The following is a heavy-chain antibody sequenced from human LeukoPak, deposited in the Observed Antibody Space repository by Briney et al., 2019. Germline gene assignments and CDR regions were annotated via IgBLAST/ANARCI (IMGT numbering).Heavy chain of an antibody. Sequence: RPSETLSLTCTVSGGSVSSYYLSWIRQPPGKGLEWIGYIYYSGSTNYSPSLKSRVTISVDTSRNQFSLKLSSVTAADTAVYYCARRGYCTNDVCHLAFDIWGQGTMVTVSS. J-gene: IGHJ3*02. CDR1: GGSVSSYY. CDR3: ARRGYCTNDVCHLAFDI. V-gene: IGHV4-59*08. D-gene: IGHD2-8*01. CDR2: IYYSGST.